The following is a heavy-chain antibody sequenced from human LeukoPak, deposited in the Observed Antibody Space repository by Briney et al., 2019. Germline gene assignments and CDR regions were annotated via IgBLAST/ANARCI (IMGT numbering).Heavy chain of an antibody. V-gene: IGHV4-30-4*01. CDR1: GGSFSGGDYY. CDR2: IYYSGRT. Sequence: SETLSLTCAVSGGSFSGGDYYWSWIRQPPGMCLEWIGYIYYSGRTYYNPSLKSRLTISVDTPKKQFSLKLSSVTAADTAVYYCASVILPENYFDNWGQGTLVTVSS. D-gene: IGHD2/OR15-2a*01. CDR3: ASVILPENYFDN. J-gene: IGHJ4*02.